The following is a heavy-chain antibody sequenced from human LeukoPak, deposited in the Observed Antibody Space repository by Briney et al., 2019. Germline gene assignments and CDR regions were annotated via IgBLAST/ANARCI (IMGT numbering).Heavy chain of an antibody. J-gene: IGHJ4*02. CDR1: GGSLSSSSYY. V-gene: IGHV4-39*01. Sequence: PSETLSLTCTVSGGSLSSSSYYWGWIRQAPGKGLEWIGCSYSSGSTYYNPSLKSRVTISVDTSKDQFSLKVSSVTAADTAVYYCAKQSRWLQFFDYGGEGTLVTVPS. CDR3: AKQSRWLQFFDY. D-gene: IGHD5-24*01. CDR2: SYSSGST.